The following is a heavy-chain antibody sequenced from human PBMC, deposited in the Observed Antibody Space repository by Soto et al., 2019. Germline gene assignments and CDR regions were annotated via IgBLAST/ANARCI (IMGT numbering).Heavy chain of an antibody. CDR2: IYYLGNT. V-gene: IGHV4-39*01. J-gene: IGHJ6*02. Sequence: SETLSLTCTVSDVSSSSSSSYWGWIRQPPGKGLEWVGSIYYLGNTYYNPSLGSRVTISVDTSKNQFSLKLSSVTAADTAVYYCARRHPDIVVVPAANPSVAGCMDVWGQGTTVTVSS. CDR3: ARRHPDIVVVPAANPSVAGCMDV. CDR1: DVSSSSSSSY. D-gene: IGHD2-2*01.